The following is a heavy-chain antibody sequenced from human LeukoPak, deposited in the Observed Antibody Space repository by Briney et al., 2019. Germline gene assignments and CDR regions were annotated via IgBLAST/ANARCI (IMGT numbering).Heavy chain of an antibody. CDR2: ISSSSSDI. V-gene: IGHV3-21*01. Sequence: GGSLRLSCAASGFTFSSYSMIWVRQAPEKGLEWVSSISSSSSDIYYADSVKGRFTISRDNAKNSLYLQMNSLRAEDTAVYYCARVASSTAIYNWFDPWGQGTLVTVSS. CDR3: ARVASSTAIYNWFDP. J-gene: IGHJ5*02. D-gene: IGHD2-2*01. CDR1: GFTFSSYS.